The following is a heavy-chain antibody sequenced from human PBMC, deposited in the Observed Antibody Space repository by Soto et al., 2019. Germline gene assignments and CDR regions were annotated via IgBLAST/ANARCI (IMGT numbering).Heavy chain of an antibody. CDR2: IIPISGTA. D-gene: IGHD3-22*01. CDR1: GGTFSSYA. Sequence: QVQLVQSGAEVKKPGSSVKVSCKASGGTFSSYAISWVRQAPGQGLEWMGGIIPISGTANYAQKFQGRVTITADESTSTAYMELSSLRSEDTAVYYCAAYYYDSSGYYFPTDAFDIWGQGTMVTVSS. V-gene: IGHV1-69*01. CDR3: AAYYYDSSGYYFPTDAFDI. J-gene: IGHJ3*02.